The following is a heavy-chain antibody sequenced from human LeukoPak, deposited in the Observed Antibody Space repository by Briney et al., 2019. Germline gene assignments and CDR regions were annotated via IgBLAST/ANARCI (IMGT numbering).Heavy chain of an antibody. V-gene: IGHV4-30-2*01. J-gene: IGHJ3*02. D-gene: IGHD4-17*01. CDR1: GGSITSDTFS. CDR3: ARSEGTTVTPEDAFDI. Sequence: SETLSLTCDIYGGSITSDTFSCRWLRQPPGKGLEWVGYIYHSGSTYFNPSLKGRATISMAESRTQVSLRLTAVTAADTAVYYCARSEGTTVTPEDAFDIWGQGTMVTVSS. CDR2: IYHSGST.